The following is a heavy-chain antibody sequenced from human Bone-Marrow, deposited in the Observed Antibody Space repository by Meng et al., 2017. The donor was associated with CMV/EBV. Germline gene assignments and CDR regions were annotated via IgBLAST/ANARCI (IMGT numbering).Heavy chain of an antibody. CDR2: IKSKTDGGTT. V-gene: IGHV3-15*01. CDR3: TTPELRFLESHYYYYYGMDV. CDR1: GFTFSNAW. Sequence: GESLKISCAASGFTFSNAWMSWVRQAPGKGLEWVGRIKSKTDGGTTDYAAPVKGRFTISRDDSKNTLYLQMNSLKTEDTAVYYCTTPELRFLESHYYYYYGMDVWGQGTTVTVS. D-gene: IGHD3-3*01. J-gene: IGHJ6*01.